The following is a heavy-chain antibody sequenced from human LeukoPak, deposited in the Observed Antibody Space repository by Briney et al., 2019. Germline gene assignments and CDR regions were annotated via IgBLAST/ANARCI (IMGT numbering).Heavy chain of an antibody. CDR1: GGSFSDYY. V-gene: IGHV4-34*01. Sequence: SETLSLTCAVYGGSFSDYYWNWIRQPPGKGLEWIGEINHSGDINYNPSLKSRVTMSLDRSMNQFSLRLSSGTAADTAIYYCTTHYDYGSPFKYWSQGALVTVSS. D-gene: IGHD4-17*01. J-gene: IGHJ4*02. CDR3: TTHYDYGSPFKY. CDR2: INHSGDI.